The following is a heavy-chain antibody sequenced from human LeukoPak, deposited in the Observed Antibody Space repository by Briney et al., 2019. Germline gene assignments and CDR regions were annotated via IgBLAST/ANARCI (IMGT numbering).Heavy chain of an antibody. CDR2: IYYTGTT. Sequence: PSETLSLTCTVSGGSISSYYWSWIRQPPGKGLEWIGYIYYTGTTKTNPSLRSRVTMSVDTSGSQLSLRLTSVSAADTAVYYCARYDRSGYSLELWGQGTLVTVSS. CDR3: ARYDRSGYSLEL. D-gene: IGHD3-22*01. CDR1: GGSISSYY. J-gene: IGHJ4*02. V-gene: IGHV4-59*01.